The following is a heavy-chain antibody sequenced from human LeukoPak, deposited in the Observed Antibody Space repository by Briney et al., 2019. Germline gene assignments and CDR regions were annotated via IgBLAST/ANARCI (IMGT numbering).Heavy chain of an antibody. D-gene: IGHD3-10*01. CDR2: IIPILGIA. V-gene: IGHV1-69*04. Sequence: GASVKVSCKASGGTFSSYAISWVRQAPGQGLEWMGRIIPILGIANYAQKFQGRVTITADKSTSTAYMELSSLRSEDTAVYYCARDTGLLWFGEIDYWGQGTLVTVSS. CDR3: ARDTGLLWFGEIDY. CDR1: GGTFSSYA. J-gene: IGHJ4*02.